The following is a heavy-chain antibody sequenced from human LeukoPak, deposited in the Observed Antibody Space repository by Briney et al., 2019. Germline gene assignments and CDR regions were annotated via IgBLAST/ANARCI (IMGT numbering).Heavy chain of an antibody. J-gene: IGHJ4*02. Sequence: GGSLRLSCTTSGFNFRAYWMGWVRQAPGKGLEWVSYISSSGSTIYYVDSVKGRFTISRDNAKNSLYLQMNSLRAGDTAMYYCITINYNFDYWGQGTLVTVSS. V-gene: IGHV3-48*01. CDR3: ITINYNFDY. CDR2: ISSSGSTI. D-gene: IGHD3-10*01. CDR1: GFNFRAYW.